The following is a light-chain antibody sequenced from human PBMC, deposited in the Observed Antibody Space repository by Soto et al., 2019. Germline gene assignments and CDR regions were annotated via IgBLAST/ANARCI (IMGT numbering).Light chain of an antibody. CDR2: EVN. Sequence: QSALTQPPSASGSPGQSVTISCTGTSSDVGGYNYVSWYQQHPGKAPKPMIYEVNKRPSGVPDRFSGSKSGNTASLTVSGLQAEDEADYYCSSYADSNNYVFGTGTKVTVL. V-gene: IGLV2-8*01. CDR1: SSDVGGYNY. CDR3: SSYADSNNYV. J-gene: IGLJ1*01.